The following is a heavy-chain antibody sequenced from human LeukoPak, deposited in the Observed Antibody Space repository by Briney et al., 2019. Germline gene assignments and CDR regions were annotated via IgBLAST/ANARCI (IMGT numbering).Heavy chain of an antibody. D-gene: IGHD2-2*01. CDR2: ISGSGGST. CDR3: AIVYCSSTSCYP. V-gene: IGHV3-23*01. CDR1: GFTFSSYA. Sequence: QPGGSLRLSCAASGFTFSSYAMSWVRQAPGKGLEWVSAISGSGGSTYYADSAKGRFTISRDNSKNTLYLQMNSLRAEDTAVYYCAIVYCSSTSCYPWGQGTLVTVSS. J-gene: IGHJ5*02.